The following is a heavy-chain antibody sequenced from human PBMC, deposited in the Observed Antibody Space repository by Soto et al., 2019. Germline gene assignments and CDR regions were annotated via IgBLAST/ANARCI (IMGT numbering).Heavy chain of an antibody. D-gene: IGHD4-4*01. CDR3: AKTSISTVTTGATEYFQH. J-gene: IGHJ1*01. CDR1: GFTFSSYG. V-gene: IGHV3-30*18. Sequence: GGSLRLSCAASGFTFSSYGMHWVRQAPGKGLEWVAVISYDGSNKYYADSVKGRFTISRDNSKNTLYLQMNSLRAEDTAVYYCAKTSISTVTTGATEYFQHWGQGTLVTVSS. CDR2: ISYDGSNK.